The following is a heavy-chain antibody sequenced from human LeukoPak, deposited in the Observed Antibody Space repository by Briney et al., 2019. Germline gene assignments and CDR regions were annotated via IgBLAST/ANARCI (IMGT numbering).Heavy chain of an antibody. D-gene: IGHD3-3*01. CDR1: GYTLTELS. CDR3: ARALPLNFWSGYPPPDAFDI. CDR2: FDPEDGET. V-gene: IGHV1-24*01. Sequence: APAKVSCKVSGYTLTELSMHWVRQAPGKGLEWMGGFDPEDGETIYAQKFQGRVTMTRDTSTSTVYMELSSLRSEDTAVYYCARALPLNFWSGYPPPDAFDIWGQGTMVTVSS. J-gene: IGHJ3*02.